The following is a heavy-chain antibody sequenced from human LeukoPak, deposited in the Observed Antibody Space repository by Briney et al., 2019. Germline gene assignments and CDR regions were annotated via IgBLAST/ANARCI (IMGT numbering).Heavy chain of an antibody. J-gene: IGHJ4*02. V-gene: IGHV4-59*01. Sequence: SETLSLTCTVSGGSISSYYWSWVRQPPGKGLEWIGYVSYSGSTDYNPSLKSRVSISIDTPKNQFSLRLSSVTAADTAVYYCARENDRYGRIDYWGQGTLVTISS. CDR1: GGSISSYY. CDR2: VSYSGST. D-gene: IGHD5-18*01. CDR3: ARENDRYGRIDY.